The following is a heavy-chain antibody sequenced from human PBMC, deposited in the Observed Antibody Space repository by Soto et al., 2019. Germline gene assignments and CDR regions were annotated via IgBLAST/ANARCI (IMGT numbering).Heavy chain of an antibody. Sequence: QVQLVQSGAEVKEPGSSVRVSCKASGGTFDNFIMNWVRQTPGQGLEWMGGIVPMLGTPTYAEKFKGRVTISATGSTSTMYMEVTSLRSEDTAIYYSARNGTYSSSLSQYSGMDVWGQGTTVTVSS. CDR1: GGTFDNFI. CDR3: ARNGTYSSSLSQYSGMDV. D-gene: IGHD1-26*01. V-gene: IGHV1-69*01. CDR2: IVPMLGTP. J-gene: IGHJ6*02.